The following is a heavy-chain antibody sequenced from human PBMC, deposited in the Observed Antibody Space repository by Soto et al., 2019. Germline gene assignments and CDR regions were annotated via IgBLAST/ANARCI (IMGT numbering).Heavy chain of an antibody. V-gene: IGHV3-23*01. CDR3: AGLYYYYYYMDV. J-gene: IGHJ6*03. CDR2: ISGSGGST. CDR1: GFTFSSYA. Sequence: EVQLLESGGGLVQPGGSLRLSCAASGFTFSSYAMSWVRQAPGKGLEWVSAISGSGGSTYYAYSVKGRFTISRDNSKNTLYLQMNSLRAEDTAVYYCAGLYYYYYYMDVWGKGTTVTVSS.